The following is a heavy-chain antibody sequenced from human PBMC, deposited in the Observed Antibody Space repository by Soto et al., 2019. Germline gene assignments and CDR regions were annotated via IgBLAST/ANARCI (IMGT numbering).Heavy chain of an antibody. V-gene: IGHV3-11*05. D-gene: IGHD1-1*01. CDR1: GFTFRDYH. CDR3: ARRTGDV. CDR2: IHTYSSHT. Sequence: QVQLVESGGGLVKPGGSLRLSCAASGFTFRDYHMSWIRQAPGKGLEWVSHIHTYSSHTNYADSVKGRFTISRDDAQNALYLQMSSLRVEDTAVYYCARRTGDVCGQGTTVTVSS. J-gene: IGHJ6*02.